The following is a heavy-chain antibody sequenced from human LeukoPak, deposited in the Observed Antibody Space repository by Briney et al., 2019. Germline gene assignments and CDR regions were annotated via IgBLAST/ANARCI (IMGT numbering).Heavy chain of an antibody. V-gene: IGHV4-59*01. CDR2: IYYSGST. Sequence: PSETLSLTXTVSGGSISSYYWSWIRQPPGKGLEWIGYIYYSGSTNYNPSLKSRVTISVDTSKNQFSLKLSSVTAADTAVYYCARGNILNWFDPWGQGTLVTVSS. CDR3: ARGNILNWFDP. J-gene: IGHJ5*02. CDR1: GGSISSYY.